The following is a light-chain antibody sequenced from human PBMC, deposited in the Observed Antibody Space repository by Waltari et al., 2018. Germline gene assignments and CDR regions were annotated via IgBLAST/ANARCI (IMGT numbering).Light chain of an antibody. J-gene: IGKJ4*01. CDR1: RSVFYSPNNKNY. CDR2: WAS. V-gene: IGKV4-1*01. Sequence: DIVMTQSPDSLAVSLGERATINCKSSRSVFYSPNNKNYLSWYQQKPGQPPKLLIYWASTRESGVTDRFSGSGSGTEFTLTIDSLQAEDVALYYCQQYYGSPFTFGGGTKVEIK. CDR3: QQYYGSPFT.